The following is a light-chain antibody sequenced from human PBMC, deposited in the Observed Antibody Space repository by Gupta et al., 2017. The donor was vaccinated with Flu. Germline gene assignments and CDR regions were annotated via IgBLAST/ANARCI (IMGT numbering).Light chain of an antibody. CDR1: QNIDSW. Sequence: IQTTHSPSTLSASLGDRVIITCRASQNIDSWLAWYQQRPGKAPKILINRASRVETGIPSRFSGSGSGTEFTLTIRSLQPDDFATYYCQQYVNSPQTFGQGTKVEIK. CDR2: RAS. V-gene: IGKV1-5*03. J-gene: IGKJ1*01. CDR3: QQYVNSPQT.